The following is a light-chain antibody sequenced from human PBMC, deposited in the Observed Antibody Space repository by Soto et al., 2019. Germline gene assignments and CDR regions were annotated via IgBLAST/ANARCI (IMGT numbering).Light chain of an antibody. Sequence: QSVLTQPPSVSAAPGQKVTISCSGTRSNIVTNFVSWYQHVPGIAPKLLIYDDDKRVSGIPDRFSGSKSVTSATLAITGLQAGDEVDYYCATWDSGLNIVGFGGGTKVTVL. CDR1: RSNIVTNF. J-gene: IGLJ2*01. CDR3: ATWDSGLNIVG. V-gene: IGLV1-51*01. CDR2: DDD.